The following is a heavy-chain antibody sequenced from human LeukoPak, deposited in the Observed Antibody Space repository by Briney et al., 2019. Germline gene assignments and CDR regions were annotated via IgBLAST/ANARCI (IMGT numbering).Heavy chain of an antibody. J-gene: IGHJ4*02. CDR3: GRHSRVVGESAFDY. V-gene: IGHV4-39*01. CDR1: GGSISDIMHY. D-gene: IGHD2-15*01. Sequence: PSETLSLTCTVSGGSISDIMHYWDWIRQTPGKGLEWIGSIYYSGITQYNPSLKSRVTISVDTSKNHFSLRLSSVTAADTAVYYCGRHSRVVGESAFDYWGRGTLVAVSS. CDR2: IYYSGIT.